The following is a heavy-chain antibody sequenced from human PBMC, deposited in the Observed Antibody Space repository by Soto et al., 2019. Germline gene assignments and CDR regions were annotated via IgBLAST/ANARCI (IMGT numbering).Heavy chain of an antibody. V-gene: IGHV1-2*02. Sequence: GASVKVSCKASGYTFTGYYMHWVRQAPGQGLEWMGWINPNSGGTNYAQKFQGRVTMTRDTSISTAYMELSRLRSDDTAVYYCARGEEVRYFDWLSQDLDYWGQGTLVTVSS. CDR3: ARGEEVRYFDWLSQDLDY. J-gene: IGHJ4*02. D-gene: IGHD3-9*01. CDR1: GYTFTGYY. CDR2: INPNSGGT.